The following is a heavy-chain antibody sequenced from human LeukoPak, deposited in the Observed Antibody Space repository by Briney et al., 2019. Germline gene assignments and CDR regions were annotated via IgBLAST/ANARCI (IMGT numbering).Heavy chain of an antibody. V-gene: IGHV3-48*02. D-gene: IGHD3-9*01. CDR1: GVTFSSYW. CDR2: ISSSSSTI. Sequence: PGGSLRLSCAASGVTFSSYWMSWVRQTPGKGLEWVSYISSSSSTIYYADSVKGRFTISRDNAKNSLYLQMNSLRDEDTAVYYCARYLSGTSDYWGQGTLVTVSS. CDR3: ARYLSGTSDY. J-gene: IGHJ4*02.